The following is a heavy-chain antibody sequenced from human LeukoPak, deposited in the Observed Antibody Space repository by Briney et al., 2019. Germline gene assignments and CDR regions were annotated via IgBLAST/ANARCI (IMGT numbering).Heavy chain of an antibody. CDR3: ARGGLLWFGELSTNYYYMDV. CDR2: IIPIFGTA. Sequence: SVKVSCKASGGTFSSYAISWVRQAPGHGLEWMGGIIPIFGTANYAQKFQGRVTITADESTSTAYMELSSLRSEDTAVYYCARGGLLWFGELSTNYYYMDVWGKGTTVTVSS. CDR1: GGTFSSYA. V-gene: IGHV1-69*13. D-gene: IGHD3-10*01. J-gene: IGHJ6*03.